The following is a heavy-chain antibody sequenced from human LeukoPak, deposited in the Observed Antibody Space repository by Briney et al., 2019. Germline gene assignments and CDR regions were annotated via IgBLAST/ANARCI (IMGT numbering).Heavy chain of an antibody. J-gene: IGHJ6*02. CDR3: ARDWTKSSSWYNSYYYYGMDV. CDR1: GFTFSDYY. V-gene: IGHV3-11*04. CDR2: ISSSGSTI. D-gene: IGHD6-13*01. Sequence: GGSQRLSCAASGFTFSDYYMSWIRQAPGKGLEWVSYISSSGSTIYYADSVKGRFTISRDNAKNSLYLQMNSLRAEDTAVYYCARDWTKSSSWYNSYYYYGMDVWGQGATVTVSS.